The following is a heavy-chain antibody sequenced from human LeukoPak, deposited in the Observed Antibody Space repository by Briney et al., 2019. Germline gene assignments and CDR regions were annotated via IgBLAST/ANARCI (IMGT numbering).Heavy chain of an antibody. D-gene: IGHD3-9*01. Sequence: NPSETLSLTCAVYGGSFSGYYWSWIRQPPGKGLEWIGEINHSGSTNYNPSLKSRVTISVDTSKNQFSLKLSSVTAADTAVYYCARGLGVLTGYSPPISFDYWGQGTLVTVSS. CDR1: GGSFSGYY. CDR2: INHSGST. CDR3: ARGLGVLTGYSPPISFDY. V-gene: IGHV4-34*01. J-gene: IGHJ4*02.